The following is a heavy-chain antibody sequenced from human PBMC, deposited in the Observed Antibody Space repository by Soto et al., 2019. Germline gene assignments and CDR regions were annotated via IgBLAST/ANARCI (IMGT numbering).Heavy chain of an antibody. D-gene: IGHD3-3*01. CDR2: IYYSGST. CDR1: GGSISSSSYY. V-gene: IGHV4-39*01. CDR3: ATIGANRNYDFWSGYGNPSYYYYGMDV. J-gene: IGHJ6*02. Sequence: ASETLSLTCTVSGGSISSSSYYWGWIRQPPGKGLEWIGSIYYSGSTYYNPSLKSRVTISVDTSKNQFSLKLSSVTAADTAVYYCATIGANRNYDFWSGYGNPSYYYYGMDVWGQGTTVTVSS.